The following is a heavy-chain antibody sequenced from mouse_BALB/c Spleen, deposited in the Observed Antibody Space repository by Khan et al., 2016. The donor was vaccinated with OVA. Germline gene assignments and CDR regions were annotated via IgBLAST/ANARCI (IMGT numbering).Heavy chain of an antibody. D-gene: IGHD2-1*01. CDR2: INTYTGEP. J-gene: IGHJ1*01. V-gene: IGHV9-3-1*01. CDR3: ARVGNYWYFDV. Sequence: QFELVQSGPELKKPGETVKISCKASGYTFTNYGMNWVKQAPGKGLKWMGWINTYTGEPTYGDDLKGRFAFSLETSASTAYLQINNLNNEDTATYYCARVGNYWYFDVWGAGTTVTVSS. CDR1: GYTFTNYG.